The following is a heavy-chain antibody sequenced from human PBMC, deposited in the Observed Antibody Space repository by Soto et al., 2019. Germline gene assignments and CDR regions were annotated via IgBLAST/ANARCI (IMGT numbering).Heavy chain of an antibody. V-gene: IGHV1-69*04. Sequence: SVKVSCKASGVIFTNFFMHWVRQAPGQGLEWMGRIIPSRSIANYAQKFQGRVTITADKSTSTAYMELNSLRSEDTAVYYCAREYYYDSSGYTFDPWGQGTLVTVSS. D-gene: IGHD3-22*01. CDR2: IIPSRSIA. CDR1: GVIFTNFF. J-gene: IGHJ5*02. CDR3: AREYYYDSSGYTFDP.